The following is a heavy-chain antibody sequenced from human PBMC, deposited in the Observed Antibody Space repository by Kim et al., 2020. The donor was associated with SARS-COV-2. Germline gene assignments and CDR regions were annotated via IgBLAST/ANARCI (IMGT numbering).Heavy chain of an antibody. J-gene: IGHJ5*02. Sequence: ASVKVSCKASGYTFTSYGISWVRQAPGQGLEWMGWISAYNGNTNYAQKLQGRVTMTTDTSTSTAYMELRSLRSDDTAVYYCARDLGYCSSTSCYDGWFDPWGQGTLVTVSS. CDR1: GYTFTSYG. V-gene: IGHV1-18*04. D-gene: IGHD2-2*01. CDR2: ISAYNGNT. CDR3: ARDLGYCSSTSCYDGWFDP.